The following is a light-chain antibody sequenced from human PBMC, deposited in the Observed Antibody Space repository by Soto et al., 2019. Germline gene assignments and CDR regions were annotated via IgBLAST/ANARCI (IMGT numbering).Light chain of an antibody. CDR1: SSDVGGYNS. J-gene: IGLJ2*01. CDR2: EVS. V-gene: IGLV2-14*01. Sequence: QSVLTQPASVSGSPGQSITISCTGASSDVGGYNSVCWYQQHPGKAPKLMIYEVSNRPSGVSNRFSGSKSGNTASLTISGLQAEDEADYYCSSYTSSSTLVVFGGGTKLTVL. CDR3: SSYTSSSTLVV.